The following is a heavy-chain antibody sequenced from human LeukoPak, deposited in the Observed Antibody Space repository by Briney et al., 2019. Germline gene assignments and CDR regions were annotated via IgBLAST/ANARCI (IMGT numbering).Heavy chain of an antibody. CDR1: GFTFSSYA. V-gene: IGHV3-23*01. J-gene: IGHJ4*02. CDR2: ISGSGGRP. CDR3: ARDTLGEGEDANYAVYYFDY. Sequence: GGSLRLSCAASGFTFSSYAMSWVRQAPGKGLEWVSVISGSGGRPYYEDSVKGRFTISRDNSKNTLYLQMNSLRADDTAVYYCARDTLGEGEDANYAVYYFDYWGQGTVVTVSS. D-gene: IGHD4/OR15-4a*01.